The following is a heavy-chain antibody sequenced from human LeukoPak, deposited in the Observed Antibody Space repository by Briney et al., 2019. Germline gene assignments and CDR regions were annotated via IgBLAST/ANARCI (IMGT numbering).Heavy chain of an antibody. D-gene: IGHD4-23*01. CDR3: ARNLYGGAFDI. CDR1: SGSISTSNYY. V-gene: IGHV4-39*07. Sequence: PSETLSLTCTVSSGSISTSNYYWGWIRQPPGKGLEWIGSIYRSGITHYNPSLKSRVTISVDTSKNQFSLKLSSVTAADTAVYYCARNLYGGAFDIWGQGTMVTVSS. J-gene: IGHJ3*02. CDR2: IYRSGIT.